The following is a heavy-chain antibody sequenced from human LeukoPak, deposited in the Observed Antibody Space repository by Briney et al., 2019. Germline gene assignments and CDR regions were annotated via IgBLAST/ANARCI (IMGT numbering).Heavy chain of an antibody. CDR1: GFTFSNYG. D-gene: IGHD6-13*01. V-gene: IGHV3-23*01. Sequence: GGSLRLSCAASGFTFSNYGMHWVRQAPGKGLEWVSTISGSGGNTYYADSVKGRLTISRDNSKNTLYLQMNSLRAEDTAVYYCAKNGAVSSDWYFWFAPWGQGTLVIVSS. CDR2: ISGSGGNT. CDR3: AKNGAVSSDWYFWFAP. J-gene: IGHJ5*02.